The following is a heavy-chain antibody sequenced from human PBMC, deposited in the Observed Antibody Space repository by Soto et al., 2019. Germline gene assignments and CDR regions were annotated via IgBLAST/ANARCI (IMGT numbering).Heavy chain of an antibody. CDR3: TREARGGWYSY. CDR2: IYYSGST. J-gene: IGHJ4*02. Sequence: SETLSLTCTVSGGSISSGGYYWSWIRQHPGKGLEWIGYIYYSGSTYYNPSLKSRVTISVDTSKNQFSLKLSSVTAADTAVYYCTREARGGWYSYWGQGTRVTVSS. D-gene: IGHD6-19*01. V-gene: IGHV4-31*03. CDR1: GGSISSGGYY.